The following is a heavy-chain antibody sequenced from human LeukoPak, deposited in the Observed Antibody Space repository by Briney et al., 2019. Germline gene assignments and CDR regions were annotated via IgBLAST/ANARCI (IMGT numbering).Heavy chain of an antibody. CDR1: GGSISSGGYC. D-gene: IGHD4-17*01. Sequence: SETLSLTCTVSGGSISSGGYCWSWIRQHPGKGPEWIGYIYYSGSTYYNPSLKSRVTISVDTSKNQFSLKLSSVTAADTAVYYCARGIQDYGGYLDAFDMWGQGTMVTVSS. J-gene: IGHJ3*02. CDR3: ARGIQDYGGYLDAFDM. CDR2: IYYSGST. V-gene: IGHV4-31*03.